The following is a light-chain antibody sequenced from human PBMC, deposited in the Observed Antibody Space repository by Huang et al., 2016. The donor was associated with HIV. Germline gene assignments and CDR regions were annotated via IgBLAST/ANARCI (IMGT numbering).Light chain of an antibody. CDR2: GAS. CDR3: QQYNNWPPEVT. J-gene: IGKJ3*01. Sequence: EIVLTQSPATLSVSPGERATLSCRSSQSISSYLAWYQQKPGQAPRLLIYGASTRANGSPARVRGSGSGTEFTLTISSLQSEDFAVYYCQQYNNWPPEVTFGPGTKVDIK. V-gene: IGKV3-15*01. CDR1: QSISSY.